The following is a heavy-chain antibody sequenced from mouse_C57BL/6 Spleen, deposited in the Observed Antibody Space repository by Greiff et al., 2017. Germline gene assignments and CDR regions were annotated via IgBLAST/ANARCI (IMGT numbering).Heavy chain of an antibody. CDR2: IYPGDGDT. CDR1: GYAFSSSW. D-gene: IGHD2-2*01. J-gene: IGHJ4*01. CDR3: AWGYDLDD. V-gene: IGHV1-82*01. Sequence: QVQLQQSGPELVKPGASVKISCKASGYAFSSSWMNWVKQRPGKGLEWIGRIYPGDGDTNYNGKFKGKATLTADKSSSTAYMQLSSLTSEDSAVYCCAWGYDLDDWGQGTSVTVSS.